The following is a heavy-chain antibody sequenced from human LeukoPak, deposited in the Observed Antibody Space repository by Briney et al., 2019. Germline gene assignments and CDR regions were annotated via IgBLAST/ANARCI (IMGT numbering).Heavy chain of an antibody. CDR3: AKDQTSGWHYFDC. D-gene: IGHD6-19*01. CDR1: GFSFSSYG. CDR2: ISYDGSEK. Sequence: PGRSLRLSCAASGFSFSSYGMHWVRQAPGKGLEWVAVISYDGSEKYYADSVKGRFTISRDNSKNTLYLQMNSLRAEDTAVYFCAKDQTSGWHYFDCWGQGTLVTVSS. J-gene: IGHJ4*02. V-gene: IGHV3-30*18.